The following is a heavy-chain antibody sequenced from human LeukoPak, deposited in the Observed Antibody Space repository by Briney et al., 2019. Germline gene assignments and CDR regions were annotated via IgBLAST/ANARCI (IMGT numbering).Heavy chain of an antibody. Sequence: QPGGSLRLSCAASGFTFSNYAMSWVRQAPGKGLEWVSAISASGGSTYYADSVKGRFTIYRDNSENTLYLQMSSLRAEDTAVYYCAKDCRSGTAWVNCYWGQGTLVTVSS. V-gene: IGHV3-23*01. J-gene: IGHJ4*02. CDR3: AKDCRSGTAWVNCY. D-gene: IGHD1-26*01. CDR2: ISASGGST. CDR1: GFTFSNYA.